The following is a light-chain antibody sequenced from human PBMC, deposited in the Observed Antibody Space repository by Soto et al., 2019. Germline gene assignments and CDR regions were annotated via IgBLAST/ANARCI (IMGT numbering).Light chain of an antibody. V-gene: IGKV3-20*01. J-gene: IGKJ2*01. CDR2: GAS. Sequence: EIVLTQSPGTMSLSPGERATLSCRASQSVSSSYLAWYQPKPGQAPRLLIYGASSRATGIPDRFSGSGSGTDFTLTISRLEPEDFAVFYCQQYGGSALYTFGQGTKLEIK. CDR3: QQYGGSALYT. CDR1: QSVSSSY.